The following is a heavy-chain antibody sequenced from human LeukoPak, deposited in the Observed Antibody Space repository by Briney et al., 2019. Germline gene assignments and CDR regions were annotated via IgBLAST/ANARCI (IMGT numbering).Heavy chain of an antibody. V-gene: IGHV1-46*01. J-gene: IGHJ4*02. D-gene: IGHD5-24*01. CDR1: GYTFTSYY. CDR2: INPSGGST. Sequence: GASVKVSCKASGYTFTSYYIHWVRQDPGQGLEWMGRINPSGGSTTYAQNFQGRVNMNRDTSTSTVYMELRRLRSEDTAVYYCARGTKWLQDYWGQGTLVTVSS. CDR3: ARGTKWLQDY.